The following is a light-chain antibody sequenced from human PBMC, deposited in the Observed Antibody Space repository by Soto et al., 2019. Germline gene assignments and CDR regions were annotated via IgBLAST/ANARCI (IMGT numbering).Light chain of an antibody. CDR2: RAS. J-gene: IGKJ4*01. Sequence: EIVMTQSPATLSLSPGERATLSCRASQSINSNLAGYQQKPGQVPRLIIFRASSRATGLPARFSASGSGTDFNLTISSLQSEDFEVYYCQQYNNWPRATFGGGTKVETK. CDR3: QQYNNWPRAT. CDR1: QSINSN. V-gene: IGKV3-15*01.